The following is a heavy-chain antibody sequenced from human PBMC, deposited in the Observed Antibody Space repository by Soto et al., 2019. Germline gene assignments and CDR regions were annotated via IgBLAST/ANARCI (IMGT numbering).Heavy chain of an antibody. J-gene: IGHJ5*02. CDR1: GGSISSYY. Sequence: PSETLSLTCTVSGGSISSYYWSWIRQPPGKGLEYIGYIYYSGSTNYNPSLKSRVTISVDTSKNQFSLNLNSVTAADTAVYYCAKLGCSGGSCPCDPWGQGTLVTVSS. CDR3: AKLGCSGGSCPCDP. D-gene: IGHD2-15*01. V-gene: IGHV4-59*08. CDR2: IYYSGST.